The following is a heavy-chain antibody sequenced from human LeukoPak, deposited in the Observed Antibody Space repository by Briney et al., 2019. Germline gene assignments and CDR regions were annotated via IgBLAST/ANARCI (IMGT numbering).Heavy chain of an antibody. J-gene: IGHJ5*02. D-gene: IGHD6-19*01. CDR3: ARGLELAVAGSFGNWFDP. V-gene: IGHV1-46*01. Sequence: ASVKVSCKASGYTFTSYYMHWVRQAPGQGLEWMGIINPSGGSTSYAQKFQGRVTMTRDTSTSAVYMELSSLRSEDTAVYYCARGLELAVAGSFGNWFDPWGQGTLVTVSS. CDR1: GYTFTSYY. CDR2: INPSGGST.